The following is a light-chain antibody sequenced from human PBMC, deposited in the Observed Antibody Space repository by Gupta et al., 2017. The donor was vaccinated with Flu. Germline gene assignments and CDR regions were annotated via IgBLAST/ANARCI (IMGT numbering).Light chain of an antibody. CDR2: DAS. CDR3: QQQNNCPRT. CDR1: QSVSSY. V-gene: IGKV3-11*01. Sequence: PATLTLSPEARASLSCRASQSVSSYLAWYQQKPGQAPRLLIYDASNRATGIPARFSGSGSGTEFTLTISSLEPEDVAVYYCQQQNNCPRTFGQGTKLEVK. J-gene: IGKJ2*01.